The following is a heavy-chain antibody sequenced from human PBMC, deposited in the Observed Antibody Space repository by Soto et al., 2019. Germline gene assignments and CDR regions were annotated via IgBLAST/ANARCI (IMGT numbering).Heavy chain of an antibody. V-gene: IGHV4-4*02. CDR2: IYHSGST. Sequence: QVQLQESGPGLVKPSGTLSLTCAVSGGSISSSNWWSWVRQPPGKGLEWIGEIYHSGSTNYNPSLKIRVTISVDKSKNQFSLKLSSVTAADTAVYYCAIVVTGYSSGWYYYGMDVWGQGTTVTVSS. CDR3: AIVVTGYSSGWYYYGMDV. CDR1: GGSISSSNW. D-gene: IGHD6-19*01. J-gene: IGHJ6*02.